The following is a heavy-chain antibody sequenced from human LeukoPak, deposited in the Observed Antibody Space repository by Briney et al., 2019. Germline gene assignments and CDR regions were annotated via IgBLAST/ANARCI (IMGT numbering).Heavy chain of an antibody. Sequence: SSKTLSLTCSVSGGSMSSYYWSWIRQPPGKGLEWIGYIYYTGSTNYNPSLKSRVTMSVDTSKNQFSLNLKSVTPEDTAVYYCARNLIPEQLVLNFWGQGTLVTVSS. CDR3: ARNLIPEQLVLNF. CDR1: GGSMSSYY. V-gene: IGHV4-59*01. CDR2: IYYTGST. D-gene: IGHD6-13*01. J-gene: IGHJ4*02.